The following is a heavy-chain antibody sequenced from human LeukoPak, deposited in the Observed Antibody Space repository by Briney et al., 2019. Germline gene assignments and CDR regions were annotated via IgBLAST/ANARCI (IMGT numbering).Heavy chain of an antibody. Sequence: ASVKVSCKASGYTFTSYDINWVRQATGQGLEWMGWMNPNSGNTGYAQKFQGRVTITRNTSISTAYMELSSLRSEDTAVYYCARARGFNDAFDIWGQGTMVTVSS. CDR1: GYTFTSYD. D-gene: IGHD5-12*01. CDR3: ARARGFNDAFDI. V-gene: IGHV1-8*03. J-gene: IGHJ3*02. CDR2: MNPNSGNT.